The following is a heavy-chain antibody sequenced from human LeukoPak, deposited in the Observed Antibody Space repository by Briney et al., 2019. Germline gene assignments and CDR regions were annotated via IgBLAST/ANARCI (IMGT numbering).Heavy chain of an antibody. J-gene: IGHJ4*02. CDR1: GGSISSSSNYS. CDR3: ARDWFSSWYPEDDY. V-gene: IGHV4-39*07. CDR2: IYYSGNT. Sequence: SETLSLTCTVSGGSISSSSNYSWGWIRQPPGKGLEWIGSIYYSGNTYYNPSLKSRVTISVDTSKNQFSLKLSSVTAADTAVYYCARDWFSSWYPEDDYWGQGTLVTVSS. D-gene: IGHD6-13*01.